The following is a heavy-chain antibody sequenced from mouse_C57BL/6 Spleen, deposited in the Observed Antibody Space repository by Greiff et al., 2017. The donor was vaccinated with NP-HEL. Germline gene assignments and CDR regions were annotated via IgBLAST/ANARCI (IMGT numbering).Heavy chain of an antibody. V-gene: IGHV1-26*01. CDR1: GYTFTDYY. CDR2: INPNNGGT. D-gene: IGHD2-3*01. J-gene: IGHJ2*01. Sequence: VQLQQSGPELVKPGASVKISCKASGYTFTDYYMNWVKQSHGKSLEWIGDINPNNGGTSYNQKFKGKATLTVDKSSSTAYMELRSLTSEDSAVYYCARSDGYPSLDYWGQGTTLTVSS. CDR3: ARSDGYPSLDY.